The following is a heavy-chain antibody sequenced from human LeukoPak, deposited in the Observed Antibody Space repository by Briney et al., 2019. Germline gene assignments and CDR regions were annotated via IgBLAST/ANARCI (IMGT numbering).Heavy chain of an antibody. CDR2: IIPIFGTA. CDR1: GYTFTSYG. V-gene: IGHV1-69*05. Sequence: SVKVSCKASGYTFTSYGISWVRQAPGQGPEWMGGIIPIFGTANYAQKFQGRVTITTDESTSTAYMELSSLRSEDTAVYYCARARYNWNLGWFDPWGQGTLVTVSS. D-gene: IGHD1-7*01. CDR3: ARARYNWNLGWFDP. J-gene: IGHJ5*02.